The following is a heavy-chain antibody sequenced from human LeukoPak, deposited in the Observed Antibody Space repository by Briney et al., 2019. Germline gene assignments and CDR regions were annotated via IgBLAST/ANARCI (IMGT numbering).Heavy chain of an antibody. Sequence: GGSLRLSCTASGFQFSGYTMNWVRQAPGKGLEWLASINSVAVDTYYADSVRGRFTISRDNARNSLYLELSSLRVEDTAVYYCAREYYGVIFSHYLDVWGKGTTVTVSS. V-gene: IGHV3-21*06. CDR3: AREYYGVIFSHYLDV. J-gene: IGHJ6*04. CDR1: GFQFSGYT. D-gene: IGHD3-9*01. CDR2: INSVAVDT.